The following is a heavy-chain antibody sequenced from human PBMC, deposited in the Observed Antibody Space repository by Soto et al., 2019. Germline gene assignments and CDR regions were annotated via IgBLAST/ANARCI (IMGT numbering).Heavy chain of an antibody. CDR1: GFTFSSYS. D-gene: IGHD5-18*01. J-gene: IGHJ6*02. CDR2: ISSSSSTI. V-gene: IGHV3-48*02. Sequence: EVQLVESGGGLVQPGGSLRLSCAASGFTFSSYSMNWVRQAPGKGLEWVSYISSSSSTIYYADSVKGRFNISRDNAKNSLYLHMNSLRDEDTAVYYCARDGLQLRPSYYYYGMDVWGQGTTVTVSS. CDR3: ARDGLQLRPSYYYYGMDV.